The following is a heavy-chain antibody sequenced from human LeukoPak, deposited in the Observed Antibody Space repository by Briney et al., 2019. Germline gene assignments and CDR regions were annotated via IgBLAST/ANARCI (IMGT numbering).Heavy chain of an antibody. CDR1: GFTFITYS. CDR3: ARDGPDLNFGVVIEPFDY. J-gene: IGHJ4*02. CDR2: ISSSSSYK. Sequence: GGSLRLSCAASGFTFITYSMNWVRQAPGKGLEWVSSISSSSSYKYYADSVKGRFTISRDNAKNSLYLQMYSLRAEDTAVYYCARDGPDLNFGVVIEPFDYWGQGTLVTVSS. V-gene: IGHV3-21*01. D-gene: IGHD3-3*01.